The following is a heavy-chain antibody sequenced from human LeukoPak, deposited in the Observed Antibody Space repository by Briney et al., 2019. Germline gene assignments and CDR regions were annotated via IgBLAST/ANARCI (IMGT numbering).Heavy chain of an antibody. D-gene: IGHD3-16*01. Sequence: ASVKVSCKASGYTFTNYGISWVRQAPGQGLEWMGWINPNSGGTNYAQKFQGWVTMTRDTSISTAYMELSRLRSDDTAVYYCARERLGDYYYYGMDVWGQGTTVTVSS. CDR2: INPNSGGT. CDR3: ARERLGDYYYYGMDV. J-gene: IGHJ6*02. CDR1: GYTFTNYG. V-gene: IGHV1-2*04.